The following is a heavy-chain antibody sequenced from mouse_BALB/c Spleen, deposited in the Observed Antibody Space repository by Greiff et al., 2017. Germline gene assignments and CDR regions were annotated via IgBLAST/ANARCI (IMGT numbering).Heavy chain of an antibody. CDR1: GFSLTSYG. J-gene: IGHJ4*01. Sequence: VQGVESGPGLVAPSQSLSITCTVSGFSLTSYGVHWVRQPPGKGLEWLGVIWAGGSTNYNSALMSRLSISKDNSKSQVFLKMNSLQTDDTAMYYCARDGDGYPYYAMDYWGQGTSVTVSS. V-gene: IGHV2-9*02. CDR3: ARDGDGYPYYAMDY. CDR2: IWAGGST. D-gene: IGHD2-3*01.